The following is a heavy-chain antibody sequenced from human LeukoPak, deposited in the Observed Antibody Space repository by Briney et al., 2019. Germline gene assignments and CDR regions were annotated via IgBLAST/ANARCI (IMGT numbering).Heavy chain of an antibody. V-gene: IGHV5-51*01. D-gene: IGHD3-10*01. CDR3: ASRGAFGGDAFDI. J-gene: IGHJ3*02. Sequence: GESLKISCEGSGYSFTSYWIGWVRQMPGKGLEWMGIIYPGDSDTRYSPSFQGQVTISADKSINTAYLQWSSLKASGTAMYYCASRGAFGGDAFDIWGQGTMVTVSP. CDR1: GYSFTSYW. CDR2: IYPGDSDT.